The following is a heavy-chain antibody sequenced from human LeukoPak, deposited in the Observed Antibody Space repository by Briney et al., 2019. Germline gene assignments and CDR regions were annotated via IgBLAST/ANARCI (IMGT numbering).Heavy chain of an antibody. CDR3: ARGLRHCDRTSCFQPFDC. V-gene: IGHV3-53*01. Sequence: PGGSLRLSCAASGFTVSSNYMSWVRQAPGKGLEWVSVIYSGGSTYYADSVKGRFTISRDSSKNTLCLQMNSLRAEDTAMYYCARGLRHCDRTSCFQPFDCWGQGTLVTVSS. J-gene: IGHJ4*02. CDR1: GFTVSSNY. CDR2: IYSGGST. D-gene: IGHD2-2*01.